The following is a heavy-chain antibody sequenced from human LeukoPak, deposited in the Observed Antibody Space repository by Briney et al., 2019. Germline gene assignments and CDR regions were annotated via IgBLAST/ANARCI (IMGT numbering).Heavy chain of an antibody. CDR3: ARVLGRIQLWD. Sequence: GGSLRLSCAASGFTFSSYWMHWVRHAPGKGLVWVSRINSDGSSTSYADSVEGRFTISRDNAKNTLYLQMNSLRAEDTAVYYCARVLGRIQLWDWGQGTLVTVSS. D-gene: IGHD5-18*01. CDR2: INSDGSST. V-gene: IGHV3-74*01. CDR1: GFTFSSYW. J-gene: IGHJ4*02.